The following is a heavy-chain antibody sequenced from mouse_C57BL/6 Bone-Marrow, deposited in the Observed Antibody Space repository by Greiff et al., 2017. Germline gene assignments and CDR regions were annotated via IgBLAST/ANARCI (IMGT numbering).Heavy chain of an antibody. CDR2: ISYDGSN. Sequence: VHLKESGPGLVKPSQSLSLTCSVTGYSITSGYYWNWIRQFPGNKLEWMGYISYDGSNNYNPSLKNRISITRDTSKNQFFLKLNSVTTEDTATYYCARDPLYYYGSSYSYYAMDYWGQGTSVTVSS. D-gene: IGHD1-1*01. CDR1: GYSITSGYY. V-gene: IGHV3-6*01. CDR3: ARDPLYYYGSSYSYYAMDY. J-gene: IGHJ4*01.